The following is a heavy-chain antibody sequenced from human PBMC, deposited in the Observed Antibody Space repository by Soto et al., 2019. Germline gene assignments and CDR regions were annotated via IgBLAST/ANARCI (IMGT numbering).Heavy chain of an antibody. V-gene: IGHV4-59*01. J-gene: IGHJ3*02. CDR3: ARDPTRLLWFGESPDAFDI. CDR2: IYYSGST. Sequence: PSETLSLTCTVSGGSISSYYWSWIRQPPGKGLEWIGYIYYSGSTNYNPSLKSRVTISVDTSKNQFSLKLSSVTAADTAVYYCARDPTRLLWFGESPDAFDIWGQGTMVTVSS. D-gene: IGHD3-10*01. CDR1: GGSISSYY.